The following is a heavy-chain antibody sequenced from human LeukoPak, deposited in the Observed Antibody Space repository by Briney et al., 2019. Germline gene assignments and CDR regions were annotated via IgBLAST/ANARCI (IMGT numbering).Heavy chain of an antibody. D-gene: IGHD6-19*01. CDR1: GFTVSSNY. CDR3: ARGRGSGWYTLIFDY. CDR2: IYSGGST. J-gene: IGHJ4*02. V-gene: IGHV3-53*01. Sequence: PGGSLRLSCAASGFTVSSNYMSWVRQAPGKGLEWVSVIYSGGSTYYADSVKGRFTISRDNSKNTLYLQMNSLRAEDTAVYYCARGRGSGWYTLIFDYWGQGTLVTVSS.